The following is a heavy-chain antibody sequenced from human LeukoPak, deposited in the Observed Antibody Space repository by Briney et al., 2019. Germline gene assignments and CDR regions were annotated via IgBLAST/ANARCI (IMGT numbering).Heavy chain of an antibody. CDR1: GYTFTSYY. CDR2: INPSGGST. Sequence: ASVKVSCKASGYTFTSYYMHWVRQAPGQGLEWMGIINPSGGSTSYAQKFQGRVTMTRDTSTSTVYMELSSLRSEDTAVYYCARVRDGYNGLYYYYYMDVWGKGTTVTVSS. J-gene: IGHJ6*03. D-gene: IGHD5-24*01. V-gene: IGHV1-46*01. CDR3: ARVRDGYNGLYYYYYMDV.